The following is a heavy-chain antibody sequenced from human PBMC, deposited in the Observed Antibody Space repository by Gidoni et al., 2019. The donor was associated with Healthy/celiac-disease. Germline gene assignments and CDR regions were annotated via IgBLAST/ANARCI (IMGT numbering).Heavy chain of an antibody. D-gene: IGHD2-21*02. V-gene: IGHV3-30-3*01. CDR3: ARDSSDRYYFDY. Sequence: QVQLVESGGGVVQPGRSLRLSCAASGFPFSSYAMHWVRQAPGKGLEWVAVISYDGSNKYYADSVKGRFTISRDNSKNTLYLQMNSLRAEDTAVYYCARDSSDRYYFDYWGQGTLVTVSS. CDR2: ISYDGSNK. CDR1: GFPFSSYA. J-gene: IGHJ4*02.